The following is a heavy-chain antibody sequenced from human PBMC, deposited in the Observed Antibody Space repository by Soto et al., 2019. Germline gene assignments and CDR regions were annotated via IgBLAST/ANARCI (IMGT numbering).Heavy chain of an antibody. V-gene: IGHV3-30*18. Sequence: GGSLRLSCAVAGFTFSSDVMEWVRQAPGKGLEWVAVISYDGSNKYYADSVKGRFTISRDNSKNTLYLQMNSLRAEDTAVYYCAKDKYDYGDLSLFVNWFDPWGQGTLVTVSS. CDR3: AKDKYDYGDLSLFVNWFDP. CDR2: ISYDGSNK. D-gene: IGHD4-17*01. J-gene: IGHJ5*02. CDR1: GFTFSSDV.